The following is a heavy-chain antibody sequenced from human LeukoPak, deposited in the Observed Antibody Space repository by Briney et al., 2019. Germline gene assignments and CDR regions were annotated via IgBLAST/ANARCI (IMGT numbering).Heavy chain of an antibody. V-gene: IGHV3-23*01. Sequence: GGSPRLSCAASGFTFSTYAMNWVRQAPGKGLEWVSTISGSGDSTYYADSVKGRFTISGDNSKNTLYLQMNSLRAEDTAIYHCAKLRAGSFFDYWGQGALVTVSS. CDR1: GFTFSTYA. D-gene: IGHD1-26*01. J-gene: IGHJ4*02. CDR3: AKLRAGSFFDY. CDR2: ISGSGDST.